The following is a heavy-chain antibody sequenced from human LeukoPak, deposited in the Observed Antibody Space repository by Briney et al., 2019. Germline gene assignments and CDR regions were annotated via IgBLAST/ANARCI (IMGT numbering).Heavy chain of an antibody. CDR2: INPSGGST. V-gene: IGHV1-46*01. CDR1: GYTFTSYY. Sequence: ASVKVSCKASGYTFTSYYMHWVRQAPGQGLEWMGIINPSGGSTSYAQKFQGRVTMTRDMSTSTVYMELSSLRSEDTAVYYCARDLPYYYDSSGFDYWGQGTLVTVSS. CDR3: ARDLPYYYDSSGFDY. J-gene: IGHJ4*02. D-gene: IGHD3-22*01.